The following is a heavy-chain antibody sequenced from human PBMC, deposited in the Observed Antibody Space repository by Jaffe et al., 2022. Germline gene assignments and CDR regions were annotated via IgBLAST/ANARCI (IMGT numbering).Heavy chain of an antibody. J-gene: IGHJ4*02. CDR1: GYTFTSYA. V-gene: IGHV1-3*01. D-gene: IGHD3-3*01. CDR3: ARTGGEWLSAFGGDPLGY. Sequence: QVQLVQSGAEVKKPGASVKVSCKASGYTFTSYAMHWVRQAPGQRLEWMGWINAGNGNTKYSQKFQGRVTITRDTSASTAYMELSSLRSEDTAVYYCARTGGEWLSAFGGDPLGYWGQGTLVTVSS. CDR2: INAGNGNT.